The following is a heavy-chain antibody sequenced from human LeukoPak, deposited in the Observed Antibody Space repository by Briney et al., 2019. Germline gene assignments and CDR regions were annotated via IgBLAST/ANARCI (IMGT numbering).Heavy chain of an antibody. V-gene: IGHV3-23*01. D-gene: IGHD6-13*01. CDR3: AKVPQWSSLRFFDY. Sequence: GGSLRLSCAASGFTFSSYTMSWVRQAPGKGLEWVAAISGSGGTTYYTDSVKGRFTISRDHSKNTLYLQMNSLRAEDTAVYYCAKVPQWSSLRFFDYWGQGTLVTVSS. CDR2: ISGSGGTT. CDR1: GFTFSSYT. J-gene: IGHJ4*02.